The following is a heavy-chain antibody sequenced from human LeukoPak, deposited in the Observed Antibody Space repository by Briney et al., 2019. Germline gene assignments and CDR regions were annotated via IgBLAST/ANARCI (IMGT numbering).Heavy chain of an antibody. CDR2: INDSGGST. D-gene: IGHD1-26*01. CDR1: GFTFSSYA. CDR3: AKKSVGNIQGGAFDT. V-gene: IGHV3-23*01. Sequence: GGSLRLSCAASGFTFSSYAMSWVRQAPGKGLEWVSVINDSGGSTYYAGSVKGWFTISRANSKNTLWLQMNSLRADDTAVYYCAKKSVGNIQGGAFDTWGQGTMVTVSS. J-gene: IGHJ3*02.